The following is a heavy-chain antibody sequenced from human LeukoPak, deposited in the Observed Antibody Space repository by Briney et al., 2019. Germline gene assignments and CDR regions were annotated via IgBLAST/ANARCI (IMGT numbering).Heavy chain of an antibody. Sequence: GASVKVSCKASGGTFSSYAISWVRQAPGQGLEWMGWISAYNGNTNYAQKLQGRVTMTTDTSTSTAYMELRSLRSDDTAVYYCARVGYSGYDWRPDFDYWGQGTLVTVSS. V-gene: IGHV1-18*01. CDR1: GGTFSSYA. CDR2: ISAYNGNT. D-gene: IGHD5-12*01. CDR3: ARVGYSGYDWRPDFDY. J-gene: IGHJ4*02.